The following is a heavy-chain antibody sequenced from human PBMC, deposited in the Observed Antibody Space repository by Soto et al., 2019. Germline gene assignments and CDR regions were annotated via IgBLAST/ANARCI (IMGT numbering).Heavy chain of an antibody. CDR1: GFTFSNYV. Sequence: PGGSLRLSCAASGFTFSNYVMSWVRQAPGKGLEWVSSISGSGDNTYYADSVKGRFTISRDNSKNTLYLQMNSLRAEDTAVYYCARDARDYYGSGSYLDYWGQGTLVTVSS. D-gene: IGHD3-10*01. CDR2: ISGSGDNT. V-gene: IGHV3-23*01. J-gene: IGHJ4*02. CDR3: ARDARDYYGSGSYLDY.